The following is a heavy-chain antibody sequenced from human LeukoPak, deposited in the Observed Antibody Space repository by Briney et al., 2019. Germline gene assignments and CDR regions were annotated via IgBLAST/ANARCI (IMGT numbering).Heavy chain of an antibody. CDR3: VREDWGTFDK. CDR2: IDRKGQAT. CDR1: GFKFSIYW. D-gene: IGHD3-16*01. J-gene: IGHJ1*01. V-gene: IGHV3-7*01. Sequence: GGSLRLSCAASGFKFSIYWMAWVRLAPGKGLEWVATIDRKGQATYYMDSVKGRFTVSRDTATNSVYLQLNSLRTEDTAVYYCVREDWGTFDKWGQGTMVTVSS.